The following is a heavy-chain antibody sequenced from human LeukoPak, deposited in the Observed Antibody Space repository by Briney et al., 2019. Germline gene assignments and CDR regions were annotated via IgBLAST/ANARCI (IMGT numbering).Heavy chain of an antibody. V-gene: IGHV3-23*01. CDR2: IGGRDGST. J-gene: IGHJ4*02. CDR1: GFTFSSYG. CDR3: AKLNLYSNSMPVDY. D-gene: IGHD4-11*01. Sequence: GGSLRLSCAASGFTFSSYGMGWVRQAPGKGLEWVSAIGGRDGSTYYADSVKGRFTISRDNSKNTLYLQMNSLRAEDTAVYYCAKLNLYSNSMPVDYWGQGTLVTVSS.